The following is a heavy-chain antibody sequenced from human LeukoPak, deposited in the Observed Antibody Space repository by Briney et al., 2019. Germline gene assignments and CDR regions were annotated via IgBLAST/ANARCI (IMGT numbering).Heavy chain of an antibody. CDR3: VREPSTYNDYAHFED. CDR1: GDTFSIYT. Sequence: SVKVSCKASGDTFSIYTFNWVRQAPGQGLEWMGRITPMFRTTNYAQKFQGRITITADESTRIAYMELTSLRSEDTAAYFCVREPSTYNDYAHFEDWGQGTLVTVSS. D-gene: IGHD4-17*01. CDR2: ITPMFRTT. J-gene: IGHJ4*02. V-gene: IGHV1-69*13.